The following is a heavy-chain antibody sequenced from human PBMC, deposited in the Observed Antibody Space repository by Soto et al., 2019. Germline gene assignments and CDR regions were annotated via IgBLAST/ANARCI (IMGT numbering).Heavy chain of an antibody. J-gene: IGHJ5*02. V-gene: IGHV1-69*13. CDR1: GGTFSSYA. Sequence: GASVKVSCKASGGTFSSYAISWVRQAPGQGLEWMGGIIPTFGTANYAQKFQGRVTITADESTSTAYMELSSLRSEDTAVYYCARDSGPSRPRWFDPWGQGTLVTVSS. CDR3: ARDSGPSRPRWFDP. CDR2: IIPTFGTA.